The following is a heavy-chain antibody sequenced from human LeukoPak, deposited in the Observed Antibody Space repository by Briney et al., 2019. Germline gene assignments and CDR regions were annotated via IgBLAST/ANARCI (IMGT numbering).Heavy chain of an antibody. D-gene: IGHD4-17*01. J-gene: IGHJ3*01. CDR2: ITGSGRGT. CDR3: GMDPNGDYIGAFDF. V-gene: IGHV3-23*01. Sequence: PGGSLRLSCAASGFIFSDYAMTWVRQIPGKGLEGVSSITGSGRGTQYGDSVKGRFTVSRDNSKNTLYLQMDSLRVEDTALYYCGMDPNGDYIGAFDFWGQGTLVTVSS. CDR1: GFIFSDYA.